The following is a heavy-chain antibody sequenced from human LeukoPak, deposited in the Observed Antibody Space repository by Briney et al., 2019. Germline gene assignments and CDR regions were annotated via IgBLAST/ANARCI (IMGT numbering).Heavy chain of an antibody. J-gene: IGHJ4*02. CDR1: GFTFSRYW. D-gene: IGHD4-11*01. CDR3: AREGNYNFDN. V-gene: IGHV3-7*01. CDR2: IKEDGSEM. Sequence: PGGSLRLSCEASGFTFSRYWMSWVRQAPGKGLEWVANIKEDGSEMYCVDSEKGRFTISRDNAKNSLYLQMNSLRAEDTAVYYCAREGNYNFDNWGQGTLVTVSS.